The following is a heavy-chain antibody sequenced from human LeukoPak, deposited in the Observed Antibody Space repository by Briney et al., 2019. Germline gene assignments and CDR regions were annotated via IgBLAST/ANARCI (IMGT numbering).Heavy chain of an antibody. CDR2: INHSGST. V-gene: IGHV4-39*07. CDR3: ASSPPFTMVRRVPLLGYYMDV. Sequence: SETLSLTCTVSGVSISSSTHYWGWIRQPPGRGLEWIGEINHSGSTNYNPSLKSRVTISVDTSKNQFSLKLSSVTAADTAVDTSASSPPFTMVRRVPLLGYYMDVWGKGTTVTVSS. J-gene: IGHJ6*03. CDR1: GVSISSSTHY. D-gene: IGHD3-10*01.